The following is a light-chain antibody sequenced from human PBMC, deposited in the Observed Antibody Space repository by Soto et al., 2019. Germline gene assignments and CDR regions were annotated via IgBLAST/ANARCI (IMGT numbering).Light chain of an antibody. V-gene: IGKV1-12*01. CDR2: AAS. CDR3: QRASSFPIT. J-gene: IGKJ5*01. Sequence: DIQMTQSPSSVSASVGDRVTITCRASQGISSWLGWYQQKPGKARKLLIYAASSLQSGGPSRFSGGGSGTDFTLTISSLQPEGFATYYCQRASSFPITFGQVKRL. CDR1: QGISSW.